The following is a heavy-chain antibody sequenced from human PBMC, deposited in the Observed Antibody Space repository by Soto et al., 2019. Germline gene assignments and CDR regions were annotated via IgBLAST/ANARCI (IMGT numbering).Heavy chain of an antibody. CDR3: ARATLGYCSSTSCPYYYGMDV. V-gene: IGHV3-30-3*01. J-gene: IGHJ6*02. D-gene: IGHD2-2*01. Sequence: QPGGSLRLSCAASGFTFSSYAMHWVRQAPGKGLEWVAVISYDGSNKYYADSVKGRFTISRDNSKNTLYLQMNSLRAEDTAVYYCARATLGYCSSTSCPYYYGMDVWGQGTTVTVSS. CDR1: GFTFSSYA. CDR2: ISYDGSNK.